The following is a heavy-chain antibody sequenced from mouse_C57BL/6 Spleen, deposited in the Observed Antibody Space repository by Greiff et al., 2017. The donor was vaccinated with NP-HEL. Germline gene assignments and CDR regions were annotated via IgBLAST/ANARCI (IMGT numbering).Heavy chain of an antibody. Sequence: EVQLQESGPGLVKPSQSLSLTCSVTGYSITSGYYWNWIRQFPGNKLEWMGYISYDGSNNYNPSLKNRISITRDTSKNQFFLKLNSVTTEDTATYYCARGGYYPYWYFDVWGTGTTVTVSS. CDR2: ISYDGSN. J-gene: IGHJ1*03. CDR1: GYSITSGYY. D-gene: IGHD2-3*01. CDR3: ARGGYYPYWYFDV. V-gene: IGHV3-6*01.